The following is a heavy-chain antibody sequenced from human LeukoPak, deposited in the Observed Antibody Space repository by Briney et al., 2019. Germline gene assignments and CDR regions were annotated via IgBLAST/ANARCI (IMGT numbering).Heavy chain of an antibody. CDR1: GYTFTGYY. CDR2: INPSSGGT. CDR3: ARDRGWYSLENWFDP. Sequence: ASVKVSCKASGYTFTGYYMHWVRQAPGQGLEWMGWINPSSGGTNSAQIFQGRVTMTRDTSISTAYMELSRLTSDDTAVYYCARDRGWYSLENWFDPWGQGTLVTVSS. V-gene: IGHV1-2*02. J-gene: IGHJ5*02. D-gene: IGHD6-19*01.